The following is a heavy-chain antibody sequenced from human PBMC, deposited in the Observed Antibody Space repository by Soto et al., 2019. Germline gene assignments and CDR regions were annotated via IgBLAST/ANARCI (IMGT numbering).Heavy chain of an antibody. D-gene: IGHD3-9*01. V-gene: IGHV3-23*01. J-gene: IGHJ4*02. CDR3: AKRTALTVPYYDY. CDR1: GFTFSTYA. Sequence: PVRSLRLSCAASGFTFSTYAMSWVRQAPGKGLEWVSTISGNGVYTYYADSVKGRFTISRDNSENSLFLHMNTLGVEDTAEYYCAKRTALTVPYYDYWGQGTLVTVSS. CDR2: ISGNGVYT.